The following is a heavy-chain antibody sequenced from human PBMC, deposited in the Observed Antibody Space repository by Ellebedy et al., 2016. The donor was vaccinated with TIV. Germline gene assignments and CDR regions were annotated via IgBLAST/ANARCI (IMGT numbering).Heavy chain of an antibody. Sequence: ASVKVSXXATGYTFTTYGITWVRQAPGQGLEWMGWINPCNSNTNYAQKLQGRVTMTTDTSTSTAYMELRSLRSDDTALYYCARGGQNYFDYWGQGTLVTVSS. CDR2: INPCNSNT. CDR1: GYTFTTYG. V-gene: IGHV1-18*04. J-gene: IGHJ4*02. CDR3: ARGGQNYFDY.